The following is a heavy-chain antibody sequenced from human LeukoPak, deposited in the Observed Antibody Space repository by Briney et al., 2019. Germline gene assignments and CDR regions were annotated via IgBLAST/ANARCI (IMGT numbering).Heavy chain of an antibody. D-gene: IGHD3-10*01. CDR2: IIPIFGTA. Sequence: ASVKVSCKASGGTFSSYTISWVRQAPGQGLEWMGGIIPIFGTANYAQKFQGRVTITADESTSTAYMELSSLRSEDTAVYYCARGGYYGSGSYYRSFDPWGQGTLVTVSS. J-gene: IGHJ5*02. CDR3: ARGGYYGSGSYYRSFDP. CDR1: GGTFSSYT. V-gene: IGHV1-69*13.